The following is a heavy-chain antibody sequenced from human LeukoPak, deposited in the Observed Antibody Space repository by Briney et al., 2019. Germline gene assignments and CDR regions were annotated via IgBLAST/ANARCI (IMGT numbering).Heavy chain of an antibody. Sequence: PGGSLRLSCAASGXXFSSXGXHWVRQAXXXXXXXXXXISYDGSNKYYADSVKGRFTISRDNSKNTLYLQMNSLRAEDTAVYYCAKDIEGDPYNWFDPWGQGTLVTVSS. D-gene: IGHD2-21*02. CDR3: AKDIEGDPYNWFDP. CDR2: ISYDGSNK. J-gene: IGHJ5*02. CDR1: GXXFSSXG. V-gene: IGHV3-30*18.